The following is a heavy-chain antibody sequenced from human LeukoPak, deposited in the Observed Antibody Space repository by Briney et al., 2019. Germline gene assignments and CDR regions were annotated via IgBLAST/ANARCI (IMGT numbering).Heavy chain of an antibody. D-gene: IGHD3-10*01. J-gene: IGHJ4*02. CDR2: IYSGGTT. Sequence: GGSLRLSCAVSGFTVSGNYMSWVRQAPGKGLEWVSLIYSGGTTYYADSVKGRFTISRDNSKNTLYLQMNSLRAEDTAVYYCASYLYGSGRAIDYWGQGTLVTVSS. CDR1: GFTVSGNY. V-gene: IGHV3-53*01. CDR3: ASYLYGSGRAIDY.